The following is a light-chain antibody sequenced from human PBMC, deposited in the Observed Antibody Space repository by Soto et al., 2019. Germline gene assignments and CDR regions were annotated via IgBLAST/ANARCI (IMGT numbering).Light chain of an antibody. Sequence: QSVLTQPPSVSGAPGQRVTISCTGSSSNIGAGYDVHWYQQLPGTAPKLLIYGNSNRPSGVPDRFSGSKSGTSASLAITGLQAEDEADYYCQSYDSSLSVPDVFGTGIKVTVL. V-gene: IGLV1-40*01. CDR2: GNS. J-gene: IGLJ1*01. CDR1: SSNIGAGYD. CDR3: QSYDSSLSVPDV.